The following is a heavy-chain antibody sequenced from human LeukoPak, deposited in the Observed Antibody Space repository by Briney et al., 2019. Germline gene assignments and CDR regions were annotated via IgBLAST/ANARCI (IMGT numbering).Heavy chain of an antibody. D-gene: IGHD6-19*01. Sequence: GGSLRLSCAASGFTFSSYWMSWVRQAPGKGLEWVANIKQDGSAKYYVDSVKGRFIISRDNAKSLLILQLSSLRVDDTALYYCARAGSDWFGPGAFDLWGQGTMVTVSS. CDR2: IKQDGSAK. V-gene: IGHV3-7*04. CDR1: GFTFSSYW. CDR3: ARAGSDWFGPGAFDL. J-gene: IGHJ3*01.